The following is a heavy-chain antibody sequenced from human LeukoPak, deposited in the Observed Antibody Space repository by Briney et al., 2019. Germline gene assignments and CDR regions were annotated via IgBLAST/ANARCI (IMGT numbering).Heavy chain of an antibody. Sequence: AASLKISCKASGYSFTTYWIGWVRQIPRKGLEWLGIIYPGDSDTRYSPSFQGQVTISADKSISTAYLQWSSLKASDTAMDYCAGLRAAPYYSDYWGQGNLVSVSS. V-gene: IGHV5-51*01. J-gene: IGHJ4*02. CDR3: AGLRAAPYYSDY. CDR2: IYPGDSDT. D-gene: IGHD5-18*01. CDR1: GYSFTTYW.